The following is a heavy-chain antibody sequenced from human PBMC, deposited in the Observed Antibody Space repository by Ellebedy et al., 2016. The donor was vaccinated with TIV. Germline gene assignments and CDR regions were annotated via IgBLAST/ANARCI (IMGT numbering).Heavy chain of an antibody. D-gene: IGHD4-23*01. CDR1: GYTFTSYG. Sequence: ASVKVSCXASGYTFTSYGISWVRQAPGQGLEWMGWISAYNGNTNYAQKLQGRVTMTTDTSTSTAYMELRSLRSDDTAVYYCARDTRKVTPADYWGQGTLVTVSS. CDR3: ARDTRKVTPADY. J-gene: IGHJ4*02. CDR2: ISAYNGNT. V-gene: IGHV1-18*04.